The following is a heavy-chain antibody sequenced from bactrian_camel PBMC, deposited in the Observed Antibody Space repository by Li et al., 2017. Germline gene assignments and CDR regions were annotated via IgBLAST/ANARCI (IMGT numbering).Heavy chain of an antibody. Sequence: HVQLVESGGGSVQAGGSLRLSYALDGYTYDDGVGDGVYCLAWFRQAPGKEREGIAAMYTGGGKNYADSVKGRFTISKDSAKNTLYLQMNSLKPEDTARYYCAAVGDCSGDDWDAYGYNYNYWGQGTQVTVS. CDR3: AAVGDCSGDDWDAYGYNYNY. CDR2: MYTGGGK. V-gene: IGHV3S53*01. J-gene: IGHJ4*01. D-gene: IGHD3*01. CDR1: GYTYDDGVGDGVYC.